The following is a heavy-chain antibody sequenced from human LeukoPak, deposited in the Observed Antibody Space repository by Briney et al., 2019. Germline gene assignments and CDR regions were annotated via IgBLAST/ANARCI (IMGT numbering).Heavy chain of an antibody. V-gene: IGHV1-18*01. CDR3: ARVRATRGAYYFDY. CDR1: GYTFTSYG. Sequence: ASVKVSCKASGYTFTSYGISWVRQAPGQGLEWMGYISAYNGHTNYAQNLQGRVTMTTDTSTSTAYMELRSLRSDDTAVYYCARVRATRGAYYFDYWGQGTLVTVSS. J-gene: IGHJ4*02. D-gene: IGHD1-26*01. CDR2: ISAYNGHT.